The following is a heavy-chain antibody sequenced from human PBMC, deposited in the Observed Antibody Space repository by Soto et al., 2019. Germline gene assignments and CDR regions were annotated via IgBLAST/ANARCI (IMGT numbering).Heavy chain of an antibody. J-gene: IGHJ5*02. V-gene: IGHV1-2*04. CDR1: GYTFTGYY. Sequence: VASVKVSCKASGYTFTGYYMHWVRQAPGQGLEWMGWINPNSGGTNYAQKFQGWVTMTRDTSISTAYMELSRLRSDDTAVYYCARDPYYDFWSGYYGSGPFDPWGQGTLVTVSS. D-gene: IGHD3-3*01. CDR3: ARDPYYDFWSGYYGSGPFDP. CDR2: INPNSGGT.